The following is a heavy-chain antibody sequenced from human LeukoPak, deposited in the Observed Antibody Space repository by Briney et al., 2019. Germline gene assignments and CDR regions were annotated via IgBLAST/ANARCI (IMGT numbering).Heavy chain of an antibody. D-gene: IGHD2-8*02. CDR1: GFTFSSYA. CDR2: TCSSGGST. Sequence: GGSLRPSCAASGFTFSSYAMHWARQVPGKAMEYVSATCSSGGSTYSANSVKGRFTISRDNSKNTLYLRMGSLRTEDMAIYYCARGPDVVLVSHWSFFDYWGQGTLVTVSS. J-gene: IGHJ4*02. CDR3: ARGPDVVLVSHWSFFDY. V-gene: IGHV3-64*01.